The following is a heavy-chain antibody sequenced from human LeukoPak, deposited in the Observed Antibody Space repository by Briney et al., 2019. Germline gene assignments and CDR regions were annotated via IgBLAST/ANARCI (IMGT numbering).Heavy chain of an antibody. Sequence: PVKVSCKASGGTFSSYAISWVRQAPGQGLEWMGGIIPIFGTANYAQKFQGRVTITTDESTSTAYMELSSLRSEDTAVYYCARDKGYSSGWFREFDYWGQGTLVTVSS. CDR3: ARDKGYSSGWFREFDY. CDR1: GGTFSSYA. CDR2: IIPIFGTA. D-gene: IGHD6-19*01. V-gene: IGHV1-69*05. J-gene: IGHJ4*02.